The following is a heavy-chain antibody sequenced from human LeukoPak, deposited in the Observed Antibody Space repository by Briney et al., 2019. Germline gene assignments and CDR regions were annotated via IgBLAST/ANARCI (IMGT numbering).Heavy chain of an antibody. Sequence: GGSLRLSCAASGFTFSTYAMSWVRQAPGKGPEWVSAISGSGISTSFADAVKGRFTISRDNSKNTLSLQMNSLRAEDTAVYYCAKDGGRGVIDYWGQGTLVTVSS. D-gene: IGHD2-15*01. CDR2: ISGSGIST. V-gene: IGHV3-23*01. J-gene: IGHJ4*02. CDR1: GFTFSTYA. CDR3: AKDGGRGVIDY.